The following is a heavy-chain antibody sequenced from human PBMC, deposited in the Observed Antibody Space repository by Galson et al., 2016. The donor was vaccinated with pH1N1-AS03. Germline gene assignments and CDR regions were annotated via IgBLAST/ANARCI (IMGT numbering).Heavy chain of an antibody. D-gene: IGHD3-9*01. CDR2: INPNTGET. CDR3: ARGPQVEITDFVWLRVRLRDFGWFDP. Sequence: SVKVSCKASGYDFTDYYLYWVRQAPGQGLEWMGRINPNTGETNYAQKFQGWVTMTRDTAISTGYMELSRLKSDDTAVYYCARGPQVEITDFVWLRVRLRDFGWFDPWGQGTLVTVSS. CDR1: GYDFTDYY. J-gene: IGHJ5*02. V-gene: IGHV1-2*04.